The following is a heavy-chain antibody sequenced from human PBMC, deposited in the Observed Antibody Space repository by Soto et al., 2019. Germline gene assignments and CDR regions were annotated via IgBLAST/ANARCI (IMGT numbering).Heavy chain of an antibody. D-gene: IGHD3-10*01. Sequence: AAVKVSCKASGYTFTSYAMHWVRQAPGQRLEWMGWINAGNGNTKYSQKFQGRVTITRDTSASTAYMELSSLRSEDTAVYYCERDRGRSYSDYWGQGTLVTVSS. CDR3: ERDRGRSYSDY. V-gene: IGHV1-3*01. J-gene: IGHJ4*02. CDR1: GYTFTSYA. CDR2: INAGNGNT.